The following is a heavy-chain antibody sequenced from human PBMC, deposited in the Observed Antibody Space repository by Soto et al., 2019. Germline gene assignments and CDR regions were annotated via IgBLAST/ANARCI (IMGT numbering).Heavy chain of an antibody. CDR1: GFTFTDYV. D-gene: IGHD6-13*01. Sequence: GGSLRLSCAGTGFTFTDYVMTWVRQAPGKGLEWVSAISGSGGSTYYADSVKGRFTISRHNSKNTLYLQMNSLRAEDTAVYYCASEHAEAGEYWGQGTLVTVSS. J-gene: IGHJ4*02. CDR2: ISGSGGST. V-gene: IGHV3-23*01. CDR3: ASEHAEAGEY.